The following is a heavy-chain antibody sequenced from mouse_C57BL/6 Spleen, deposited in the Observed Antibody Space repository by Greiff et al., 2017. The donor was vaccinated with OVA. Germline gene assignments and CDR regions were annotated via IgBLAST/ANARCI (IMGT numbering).Heavy chain of an antibody. V-gene: IGHV5-6*01. Sequence: EVQVVESGGDLVKPGGSLKLSCAASGFTFSSYGMSWVRQTPDKRLEWVATISSGGSYTYYPDSVKGRFTISRDNAKNTLYLQMSSLKSEDTAMYYCARRGTTVVAGAMDYWGQGTSVTVSS. CDR3: ARRGTTVVAGAMDY. D-gene: IGHD1-1*01. CDR1: GFTFSSYG. CDR2: ISSGGSYT. J-gene: IGHJ4*01.